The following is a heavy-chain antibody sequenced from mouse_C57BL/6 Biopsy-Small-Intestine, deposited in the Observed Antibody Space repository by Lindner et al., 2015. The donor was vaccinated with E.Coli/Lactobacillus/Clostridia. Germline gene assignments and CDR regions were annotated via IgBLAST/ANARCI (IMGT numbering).Heavy chain of an antibody. CDR1: GYAFSRYW. CDR3: ARGDFGSGYGAMDY. J-gene: IGHJ4*01. CDR2: IYPGDGDT. D-gene: IGHD1-1*01. Sequence: VQLQESGAELVKPGASVKISCKISGYAFSRYWMNWVKQRPGKGLEWIGQIYPGDGDTYHNGKFRGKATLTADKSSSTAYMQLSSLTSEDSAVYFCARGDFGSGYGAMDYWGQGTSVTVSS. V-gene: IGHV1-80*01.